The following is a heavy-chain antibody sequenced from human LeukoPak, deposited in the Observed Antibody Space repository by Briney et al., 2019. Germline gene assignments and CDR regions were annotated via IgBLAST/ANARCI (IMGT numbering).Heavy chain of an antibody. CDR3: AKDRNPIAVAGTPHY. D-gene: IGHD6-19*01. CDR1: GFTFSSFG. J-gene: IGHJ4*02. CDR2: ISYDGSNK. Sequence: PGGSLRLSCAASGFTFSSFGMHWVRQAPGKGLEWVAVISYDGSNKYYADSVKGRFTISRDNSKNTLYLQMNSLRAEDTAVYYCAKDRNPIAVAGTPHYRGQGTLVTVSS. V-gene: IGHV3-30*18.